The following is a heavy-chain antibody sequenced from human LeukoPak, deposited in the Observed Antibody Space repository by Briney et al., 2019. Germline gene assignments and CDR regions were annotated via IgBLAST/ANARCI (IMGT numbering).Heavy chain of an antibody. D-gene: IGHD1-1*01. CDR2: ISAYNGNT. Sequence: GASVKVSCKASGYTFTSYGISWVRQAPGQGLEWMGWISAYNGNTNYAQKFQGRVTMTRDTSTSTVYMELSSLRSEDTAVYYCAREERYNWNDGDAFDIWGQGTMVTVSS. CDR1: GYTFTSYG. V-gene: IGHV1-18*01. J-gene: IGHJ3*02. CDR3: AREERYNWNDGDAFDI.